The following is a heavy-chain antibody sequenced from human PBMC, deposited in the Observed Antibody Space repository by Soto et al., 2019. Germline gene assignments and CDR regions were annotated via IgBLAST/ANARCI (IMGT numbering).Heavy chain of an antibody. D-gene: IGHD3-16*01. Sequence: PSETLSLTCTVSGGSMSSHYWTFLRQPPGKGLEWIGYISYSGSTYYNPSLKSRVTISADTSRNQFSLKLSSVIAADTAVYYCARADPDASVGYWGQGTLVTVSS. V-gene: IGHV4-59*11. J-gene: IGHJ4*02. CDR1: GGSMSSHY. CDR3: ARADPDASVGY. CDR2: ISYSGST.